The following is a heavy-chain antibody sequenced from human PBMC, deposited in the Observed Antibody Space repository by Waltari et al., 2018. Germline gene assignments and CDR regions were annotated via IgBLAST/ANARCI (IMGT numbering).Heavy chain of an antibody. Sequence: EVQLVESGGGLVQPGGSLRLSGAASGFTFRTYWLTWVRQAPGKGLEWVASIKQDGSEKYYVDSVKGRFTISRDNAKNSLYLQMNSLRDTAVYYCARGLSIRAMTMVVTIDYWGQGTLVTVSS. D-gene: IGHD4-17*01. CDR1: GFTFRTYW. V-gene: IGHV3-7*01. J-gene: IGHJ4*02. CDR2: IKQDGSEK. CDR3: ARGLSIRAMTMVVTIDY.